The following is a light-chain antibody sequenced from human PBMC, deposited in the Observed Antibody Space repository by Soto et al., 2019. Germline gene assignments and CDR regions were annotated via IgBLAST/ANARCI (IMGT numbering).Light chain of an antibody. CDR3: SSYTSSSTSYV. CDR2: EVS. J-gene: IGLJ1*01. Sequence: QSVLTQPASVSGSPGQSITISCTGTSSDVGGYNYVSWYQQHPGKAPKLMIYEVSNRPSGVSNRFSGSKSGNTASLTISGLQAEDEADYYCSSYTSSSTSYVFGGGTKVTVL. V-gene: IGLV2-14*01. CDR1: SSDVGGYNY.